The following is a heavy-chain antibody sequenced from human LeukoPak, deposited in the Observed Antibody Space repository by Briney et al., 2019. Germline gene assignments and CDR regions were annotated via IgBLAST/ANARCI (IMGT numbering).Heavy chain of an antibody. CDR2: IYTSGST. Sequence: SETLSLTCTVSGGSISSYYWSWIRQPAGKGLEWIGRIYTSGSTNYNPSLKSRVTISVDTSKNQFSLKLSSVTAADTAMYYCAREAYDVLTSDWFDPWGQGTLVTVSS. J-gene: IGHJ5*02. V-gene: IGHV4-4*07. CDR1: GGSISSYY. CDR3: AREAYDVLTSDWFDP. D-gene: IGHD3-9*01.